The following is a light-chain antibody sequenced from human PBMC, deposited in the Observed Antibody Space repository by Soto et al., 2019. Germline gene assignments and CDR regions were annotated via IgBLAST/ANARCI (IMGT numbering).Light chain of an antibody. Sequence: EIVLTQSPATLSLSPGERATLSCRASQSVGSSLGLYQQRAGQAPRLLIYDASNRASGIPARFSGGWSGTDFTLTISSLEPEDFAVYYGQQRFDWLYTFGQGTKVEIK. J-gene: IGKJ2*01. CDR2: DAS. V-gene: IGKV3-11*01. CDR1: QSVGSS. CDR3: QQRFDWLYT.